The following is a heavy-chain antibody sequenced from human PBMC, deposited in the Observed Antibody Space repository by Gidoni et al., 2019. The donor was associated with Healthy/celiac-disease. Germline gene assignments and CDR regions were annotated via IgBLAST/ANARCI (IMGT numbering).Heavy chain of an antibody. Sequence: QVQLVQAGAEVKKPGSAMKVCCKAPGGSFRIYASSWVRQAPGQGLEWMGGIIPIFGTANSAQKFPGRVTITADESTSPAYMELSSLRSEDTAVYYCARETSPPIAVAGTIDAFDIWGQGTMVTVSS. CDR3: ARETSPPIAVAGTIDAFDI. CDR1: GGSFRIYA. CDR2: IIPIFGTA. D-gene: IGHD6-19*01. J-gene: IGHJ3*02. V-gene: IGHV1-69*01.